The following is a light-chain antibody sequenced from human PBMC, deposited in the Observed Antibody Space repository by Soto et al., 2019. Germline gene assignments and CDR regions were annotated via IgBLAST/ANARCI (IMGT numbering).Light chain of an antibody. Sequence: DIQLTQSPSFLSASVGDRVTITCRASQGINSYLVWYQQKPGKAPKVLIYAASTLQSGVPSRFSGSGSGTEFTLTISSLQPEDFATYYCQQLNNYPRTFGQGTKLEIK. V-gene: IGKV1-9*01. CDR2: AAS. CDR3: QQLNNYPRT. J-gene: IGKJ2*01. CDR1: QGINSY.